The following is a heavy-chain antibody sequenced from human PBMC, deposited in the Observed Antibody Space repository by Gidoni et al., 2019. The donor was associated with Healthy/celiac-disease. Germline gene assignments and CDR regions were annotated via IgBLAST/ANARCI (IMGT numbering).Heavy chain of an antibody. CDR1: GGSIRSGDYY. V-gene: IGHV4-30-4*01. D-gene: IGHD3-10*01. Sequence: QVQLQESGPGLVKPSQTLSLPFTVSGGSIRSGDYYWSWIRQPPGKGLEWIGYIYYSGSTYYNPSLKSRVTISVDTSKNQFSLKLSSVTAADTAVYYCASYYYGSGIETDWFDPWGQGTLVTVSS. CDR3: ASYYYGSGIETDWFDP. J-gene: IGHJ5*02. CDR2: IYYSGST.